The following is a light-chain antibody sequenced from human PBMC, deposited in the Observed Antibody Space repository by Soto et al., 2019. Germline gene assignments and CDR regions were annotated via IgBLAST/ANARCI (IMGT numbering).Light chain of an antibody. J-gene: IGKJ4*01. CDR3: QQRSNWPLT. Sequence: IVLTQSPATLSLSPGDRATLSCRASQSVSGYLVWYQQKPGQAPRLLIYDASSRATGIPARFSGSGSGTDFTLTISSLGREDFAVYYCQQRSNWPLTFGGGTKVEI. CDR1: QSVSGY. CDR2: DAS. V-gene: IGKV3-11*01.